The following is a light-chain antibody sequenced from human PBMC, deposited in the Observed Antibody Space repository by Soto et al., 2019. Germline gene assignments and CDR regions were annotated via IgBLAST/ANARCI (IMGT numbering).Light chain of an antibody. J-gene: IGLJ2*01. CDR1: SSDLGSYNL. CDR2: EVN. Sequence: QSALTQPASVSGTPGQSLTISCSGTSSDLGSYNLVSWYQQHPGKAPKLMFYEVNKRPSGVSNRFSASKSGNTASLTISGLQPEDEADYYCSSYVGSCTSPVFCGVTNLTVL. V-gene: IGLV2-23*02. CDR3: SSYVGSCTSPV.